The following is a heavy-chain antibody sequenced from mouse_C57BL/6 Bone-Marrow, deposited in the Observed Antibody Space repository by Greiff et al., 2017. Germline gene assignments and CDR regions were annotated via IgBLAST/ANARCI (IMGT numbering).Heavy chain of an antibody. CDR3: AREEGLSPWFAY. CDR1: GYTFTSYW. Sequence: QVQLQQSGAELVKPGASVKLSCKASGYTFTSYWMHWVKQRPGQGLEWIGMIHPNSGSTNYNEKFKSKATLTVDKSSSTAYMQLSSLTSEDSAVYYCAREEGLSPWFAYWGQGTLVTVSA. D-gene: IGHD2-4*01. V-gene: IGHV1-64*01. CDR2: IHPNSGST. J-gene: IGHJ3*01.